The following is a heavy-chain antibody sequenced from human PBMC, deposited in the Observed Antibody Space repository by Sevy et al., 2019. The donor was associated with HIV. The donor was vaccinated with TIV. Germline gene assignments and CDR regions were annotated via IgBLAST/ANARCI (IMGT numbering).Heavy chain of an antibody. CDR1: GYSFTSYW. CDR2: IYPGDSDT. V-gene: IGHV5-51*01. Sequence: GESLKISCKGSGYSFTSYWIGWVRPMPGKGLEWMGLIYPGDSDTRYSRSFQGQVTISADKSISPAYLQWSSLKASDTAMYYCARHRITGRLTSHFDYWGQGTLVTVSS. D-gene: IGHD1-20*01. J-gene: IGHJ4*02. CDR3: ARHRITGRLTSHFDY.